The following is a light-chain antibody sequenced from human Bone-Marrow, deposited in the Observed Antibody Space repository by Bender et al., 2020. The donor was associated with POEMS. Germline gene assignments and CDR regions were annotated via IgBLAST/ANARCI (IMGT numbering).Light chain of an antibody. CDR1: RSNIGNNY. CDR2: GYN. V-gene: IGLV1-47*02. J-gene: IGLJ3*02. Sequence: QSVLTQPPSASGTPGQRVTISCSGSRSNIGNNYVYWYQQVPGTAPKLLIYGYNNRPSGVPDRFSGSKSGTSASLAITGLQAEDEGDYYCQSYDNSLGGWVFGGGTKLTVL. CDR3: QSYDNSLGGWV.